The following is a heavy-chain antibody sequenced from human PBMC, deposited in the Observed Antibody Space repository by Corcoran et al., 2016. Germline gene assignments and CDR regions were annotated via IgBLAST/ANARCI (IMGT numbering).Heavy chain of an antibody. V-gene: IGHV3-48*04. Sequence: EVQLVESGGGLVQPGGSLRLSCAASGFTFSSFTMNWVRQTPGKGLEWLSYISSRGRIIYYADSVRGRFTISRDNAKNSLYLQMNSLRAEEMAVYYCARDRFAVRDDYYDSGGYYYYFDSWGQGTLVTVSS. J-gene: IGHJ4*02. CDR2: ISSRGRII. D-gene: IGHD3-22*01. CDR1: GFTFSSFT. CDR3: ARDRFAVRDDYYDSGGYYYYFDS.